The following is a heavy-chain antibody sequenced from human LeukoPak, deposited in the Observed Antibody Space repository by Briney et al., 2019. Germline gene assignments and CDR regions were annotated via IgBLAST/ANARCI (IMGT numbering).Heavy chain of an antibody. CDR2: ISASGGST. CDR1: GFTFSSYA. J-gene: IGHJ4*02. D-gene: IGHD2-2*01. CDR3: ATLTVGYCSSTSCQTLDC. Sequence: GGSLRLSCAAPGFTFSSYAMTWVRQAPGKGLEWVSAISASGGSTYSADSVKGRFTISRDNSKNTLYLQMNSLRAEDTAVYYCATLTVGYCSSTSCQTLDCWGQGTLVTVSS. V-gene: IGHV3-23*01.